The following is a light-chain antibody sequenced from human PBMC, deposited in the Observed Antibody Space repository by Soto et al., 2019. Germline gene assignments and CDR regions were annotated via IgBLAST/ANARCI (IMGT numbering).Light chain of an antibody. V-gene: IGLV2-14*01. J-gene: IGLJ1*01. CDR3: AAWDDSLNAHV. CDR2: EVS. CDR1: SSDVGGHNY. Sequence: QSALTQPASVSGSPGQSITISCTGSSSDVGGHNYVSWYQQHPGKAPKLMIYEVSNRPSGVSNRFSGSKSGNTASLTISGLQADDEADYYCAAWDDSLNAHVFGTGTKLTVL.